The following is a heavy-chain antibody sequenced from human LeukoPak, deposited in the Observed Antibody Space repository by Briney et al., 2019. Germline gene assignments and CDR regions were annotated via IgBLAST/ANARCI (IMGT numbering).Heavy chain of an antibody. J-gene: IGHJ4*02. D-gene: IGHD2-21*02. CDR2: ITTTGGTT. CDR3: AKAGTRIVVVTAIPL. V-gene: IGHV3-23*01. Sequence: GGSLRLSCAASGFTFKNFAMTWVRQAPGKGLEWVSTITTTGGTTYYADSVKGRFTMSRDNSKSTLYLQMNSLRGDDSAVYYCAKAGTRIVVVTAIPLWGQGTLVTVSS. CDR1: GFTFKNFA.